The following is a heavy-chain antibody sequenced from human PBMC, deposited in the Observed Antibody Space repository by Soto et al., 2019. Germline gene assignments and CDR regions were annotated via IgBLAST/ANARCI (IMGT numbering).Heavy chain of an antibody. D-gene: IGHD5-12*01. Sequence: PXGSLRLSCAAVGCTFSANSMAWVRQTPGKGLDWVSGLSVGGDRTFYLESVKGRFTISSDTSKNVVYLQMNSLRADDTAVYFCAKWDGYGDSWGQGTLVTVSS. CDR1: GCTFSANS. CDR3: AKWDGYGDS. J-gene: IGHJ5*01. V-gene: IGHV3-23*01. CDR2: LSVGGDRT.